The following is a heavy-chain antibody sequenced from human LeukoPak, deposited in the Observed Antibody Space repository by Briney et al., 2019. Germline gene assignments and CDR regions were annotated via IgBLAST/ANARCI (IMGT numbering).Heavy chain of an antibody. V-gene: IGHV4-59*11. CDR1: GGSISSHY. CDR3: ARGYSGGYYGVDY. CDR2: IYYSGST. Sequence: PSETLSLTCTVSGGSISSHYWSWIRQPQGKGLEWIGYIYYSGSTNYNPSLKSRVTISVDTSKNQFSLKLSSVTAADTAVYYCARGYSGGYYGVDYWGQGTLVTVSS. D-gene: IGHD1-26*01. J-gene: IGHJ4*02.